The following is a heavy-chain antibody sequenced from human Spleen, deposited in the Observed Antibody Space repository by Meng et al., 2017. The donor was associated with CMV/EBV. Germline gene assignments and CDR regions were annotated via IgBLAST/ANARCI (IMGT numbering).Heavy chain of an antibody. J-gene: IGHJ4*02. CDR3: ARGVVGVPPEFDY. CDR1: GYTFTSYS. V-gene: IGHV1-18*01. D-gene: IGHD3-3*01. Sequence: ASGYTFTSYSISWVRQAPGQRLEWMGGISPYNGNTDHAQNLQDRVTMTTDTSTSTAYMELKSLRADDTAVYYCARGVVGVPPEFDYWGQGALVTVSS. CDR2: ISPYNGNT.